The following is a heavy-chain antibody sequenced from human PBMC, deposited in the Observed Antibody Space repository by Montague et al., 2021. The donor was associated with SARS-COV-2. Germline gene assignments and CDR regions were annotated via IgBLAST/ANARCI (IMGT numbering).Heavy chain of an antibody. Sequence: SLRLSCAASGFTFSSYSMNWVRQAPGKGLEWVSCISSSSSYRYYADSVKGRFTISRDNAKNLLYLQMNSLRAEDTALYYCVKDYCYPNTVCSGVFFDDWGQGILVTVSS. CDR3: VKDYCYPNTVCSGVFFDD. D-gene: IGHD3-16*01. J-gene: IGHJ4*02. V-gene: IGHV3-21*04. CDR1: GFTFSSYS. CDR2: ISSSSSYR.